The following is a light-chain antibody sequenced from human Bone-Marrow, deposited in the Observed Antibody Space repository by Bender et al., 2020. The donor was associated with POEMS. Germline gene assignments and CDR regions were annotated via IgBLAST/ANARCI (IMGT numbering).Light chain of an antibody. CDR1: SSDVGGHDY. CDR2: AVG. J-gene: IGLJ3*02. CDR3: SSFSNGPALV. Sequence: QSALTQPASVSGSPGQSITISCTGTSSDVGGHDYVSWYQQYPGKAPKFLIYAVGNRPSGVSNRFSGSKSGNTASLTITGLRPDDESIFYCSSFSNGPALVFGGGTRLTVL. V-gene: IGLV2-14*01.